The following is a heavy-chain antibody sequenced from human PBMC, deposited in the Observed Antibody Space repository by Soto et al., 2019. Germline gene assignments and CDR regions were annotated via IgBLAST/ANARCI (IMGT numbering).Heavy chain of an antibody. CDR3: AHRKKTVIVATYFDY. D-gene: IGHD1-1*01. CDR1: GFSLTTSGEG. Sequence: QITLRESGPALVKPTQTLTLTCTFSGFSLTTSGEGVGWIRQPPGKAPAWLALIYWDDDKRYSPSLKNRLTISGDTSRSQVVLTMTNMDPVDTATYYCAHRKKTVIVATYFDYWGQGTLVTVSS. J-gene: IGHJ4*02. V-gene: IGHV2-5*02. CDR2: IYWDDDK.